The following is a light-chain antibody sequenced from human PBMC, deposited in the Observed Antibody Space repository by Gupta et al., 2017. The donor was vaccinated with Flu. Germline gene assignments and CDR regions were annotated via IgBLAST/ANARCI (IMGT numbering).Light chain of an antibody. CDR1: QSLLHSNGYNY. CDR3: RQSLQTPFS. CDR2: LGS. J-gene: IGKJ4*01. Sequence: SPLSLPVTPGEPASISCRSSQSLLHSNGYNYLDWYLQKPGQSPQLLIYLGSNRASGVPDRFSGSGSGTDFTLKISRVEAEDVGVYYCRQSLQTPFSFGGGTKVEIK. V-gene: IGKV2-28*01.